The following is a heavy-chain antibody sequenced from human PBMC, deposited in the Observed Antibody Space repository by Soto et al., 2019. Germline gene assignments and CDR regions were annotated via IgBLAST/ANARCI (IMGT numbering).Heavy chain of an antibody. CDR1: GYTFTGYY. D-gene: IGHD5-12*01. CDR2: INPNSGGT. Sequence: ASVQVSCRASGYTFTGYYTHWVRQAPGQGLEWMGWINPNSGGTNYAQNLQGRVTMATDTSTNTAYLELRSLRSDDTAVYFCATDGPSNSGNLYAFDIWGQGTMVTVPS. V-gene: IGHV1-2*02. J-gene: IGHJ3*02. CDR3: ATDGPSNSGNLYAFDI.